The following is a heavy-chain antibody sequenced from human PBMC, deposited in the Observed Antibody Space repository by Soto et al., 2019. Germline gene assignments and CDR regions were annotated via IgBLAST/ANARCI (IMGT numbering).Heavy chain of an antibody. CDR1: GFTFRDYY. Sequence: QVQLLESGGGLVRPGGSLRLSCEASGFTFRDYYMTWFRQAPGKGLEWLSYIDSSTKYTNYADSVKGRFTTSRDNAKNSLYLQMNRLRADDTVVYYCASEYYYTMDVWGQGKMVTVSS. CDR3: ASEYYYTMDV. CDR2: IDSSTKYT. V-gene: IGHV3-11*05. J-gene: IGHJ6*02.